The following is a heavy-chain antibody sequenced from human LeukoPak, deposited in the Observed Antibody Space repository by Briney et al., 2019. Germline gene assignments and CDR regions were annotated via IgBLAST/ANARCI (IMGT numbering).Heavy chain of an antibody. CDR3: AREPSVVPAAMDP. J-gene: IGHJ5*02. CDR1: GYTFTGYY. CDR2: INPNSGGT. D-gene: IGHD2-2*01. Sequence: GASVKVSCKASGYTFTGYYMHWVRQAPGQGLEWMGWINPNSGGTNYAQKFQGRVTMTRDTSTSTVYMELSSLRSEDTAVYYCAREPSVVPAAMDPWGQGTLVTVSS. V-gene: IGHV1-2*02.